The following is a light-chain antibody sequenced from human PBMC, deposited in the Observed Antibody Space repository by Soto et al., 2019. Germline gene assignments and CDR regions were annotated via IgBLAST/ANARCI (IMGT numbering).Light chain of an antibody. CDR1: QSVSYN. Sequence: EIVMTQSPATLSVSPGETATLSCRASQSVSYNLAWYQQKPGQGPRLLIYGAFTRATGIPPRFSGSGSGTDFTLTISSLQSEDFAVYYCQQYKNWPPLTFGGGTKVEIK. J-gene: IGKJ4*01. CDR3: QQYKNWPPLT. V-gene: IGKV3-15*01. CDR2: GAF.